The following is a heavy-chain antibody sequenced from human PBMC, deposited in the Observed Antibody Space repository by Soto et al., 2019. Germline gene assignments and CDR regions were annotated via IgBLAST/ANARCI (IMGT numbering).Heavy chain of an antibody. CDR1: GGSFSGYY. CDR2: INHSGST. D-gene: IGHD5-12*01. CDR3: ARERLYIVATRSAFDI. J-gene: IGHJ3*02. V-gene: IGHV4-34*01. Sequence: SETLSLTCAVYGGSFSGYYWSWIRQPPGKGLEWIGEINHSGSTNYNPSLKSRVTISVDTSKNQFSLKLSSVTAADTAVYYCARERLYIVATRSAFDIWGQGTMVTVSS.